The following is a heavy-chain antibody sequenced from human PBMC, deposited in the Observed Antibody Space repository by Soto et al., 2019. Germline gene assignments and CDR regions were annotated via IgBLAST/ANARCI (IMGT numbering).Heavy chain of an antibody. CDR2: IYWDDDK. J-gene: IGHJ6*02. D-gene: IGHD3-3*01. Sequence: QITLKESGPPLVKPTQTLTLTCAFFGLSLTTNGLSVGWVRQPPGKALEWLALIYWDDDKRYSPSLTSRLTITRATSKHQVVLTMTNMDPVDTATYYCAHSSTDLNHAMDVWGQGTTVSVSS. CDR3: AHSSTDLNHAMDV. CDR1: GLSLTTNGLS. V-gene: IGHV2-5*02.